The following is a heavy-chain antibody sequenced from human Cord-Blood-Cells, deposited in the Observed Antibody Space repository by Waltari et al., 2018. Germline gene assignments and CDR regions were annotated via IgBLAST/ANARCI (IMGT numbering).Heavy chain of an antibody. J-gene: IGHJ4*02. CDR1: GGTFSSSA. V-gene: IGHV1-69*01. CDR2: IIPIFGTA. CDR3: ARDGSAAGRFDY. D-gene: IGHD6-13*01. Sequence: QVQLVQSGAEVKKPGSSVKVSCKASGGTFSSSAISWVRQAPGQGLEWMGGIIPIFGTANYAQKFQGRVTITADESTSTSYMELSSLRSEDTAVYYCARDGSAAGRFDYWGQGTLVTVSS.